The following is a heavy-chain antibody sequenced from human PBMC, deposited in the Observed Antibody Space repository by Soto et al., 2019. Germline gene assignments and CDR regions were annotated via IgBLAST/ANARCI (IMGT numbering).Heavy chain of an antibody. D-gene: IGHD2-2*01. Sequence: QVTLKESGPVLVKPTETLTLTCTVSGFSLSNARMGVSWIRQPPGKALEWLAHIFSNDEKSYSTSLKSRLTISKDTYKSQVVLTMTNMDPVDTATYYCARLIVVVPAGQYYYYYYGMDVWGQGTTVTVSS. CDR1: GFSLSNARMG. CDR2: IFSNDEK. CDR3: ARLIVVVPAGQYYYYYYGMDV. V-gene: IGHV2-26*01. J-gene: IGHJ6*02.